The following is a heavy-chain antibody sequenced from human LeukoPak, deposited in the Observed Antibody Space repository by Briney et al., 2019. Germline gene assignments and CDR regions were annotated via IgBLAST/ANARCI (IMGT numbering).Heavy chain of an antibody. J-gene: IGHJ4*02. CDR2: IYYSGST. V-gene: IGHV4-31*03. CDR1: GGSISSGGYY. D-gene: IGHD5-24*01. Sequence: SQTLSLTCTVSGGSISSGGYYWSWIRQHPGKGLERIGYIYYSGSTYYNPSLKSRVTISVDTSKNQFSLRLSSVAAADTAIYYCARDRGDGYNDYWGQGTLVTVSS. CDR3: ARDRGDGYNDY.